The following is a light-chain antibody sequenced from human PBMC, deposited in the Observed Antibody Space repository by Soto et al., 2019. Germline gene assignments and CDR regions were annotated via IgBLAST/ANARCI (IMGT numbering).Light chain of an antibody. V-gene: IGKV1-5*03. J-gene: IGKJ5*01. CDR1: QSIDSW. CDR2: KAS. CDR3: QHYINYPLT. Sequence: DIQMTQSPSTLSASVGDRVTITCRASQSIDSWLAWYHQKPGKAPKLLIYKASTLESGVPSRFSGSGSGTEFTLTINSQQPDDFATYFCQHYINYPLTFGQGTRLEIK.